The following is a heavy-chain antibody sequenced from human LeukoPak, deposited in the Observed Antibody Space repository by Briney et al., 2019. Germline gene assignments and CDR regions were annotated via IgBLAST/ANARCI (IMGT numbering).Heavy chain of an antibody. J-gene: IGHJ4*02. V-gene: IGHV1-69*04. CDR1: GYTFTSYG. CDR3: ASAQHYYYDSSGYIPYYFDY. CDR2: IIPILGIA. Sequence: GASVKVSCKASGYTFTSYGISWVRQAPGQGLEWMGRIIPILGIANYAQKFQGRVTITADKSTSTAYMELSSLRSEDTAVYYCASAQHYYYDSSGYIPYYFDYWGQGTLVTVSS. D-gene: IGHD3-22*01.